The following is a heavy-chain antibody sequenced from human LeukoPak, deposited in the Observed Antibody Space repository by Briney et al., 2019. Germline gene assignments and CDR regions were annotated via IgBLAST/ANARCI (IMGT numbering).Heavy chain of an antibody. D-gene: IGHD3-9*01. CDR3: AGFLRYFDAGGRVHQKPMPGSFPPQPSPWGPAASSGSASAPTLDL. J-gene: IGHJ2*01. V-gene: IGHV3-7*03. Sequence: GGSLRLSCAASGFRLSTYWMSWVRQAPGKGLEWVANIKQDGSHKNYVDSVKGRFTISRDNAKNSLYLQMNSLRVEDTAVYYCAGFLRYFDAGGRVHQKPMPGSFPPQPSPWGPAASSGSASAPTLDL. CDR2: IKQDGSHK. CDR1: GFRLSTYW.